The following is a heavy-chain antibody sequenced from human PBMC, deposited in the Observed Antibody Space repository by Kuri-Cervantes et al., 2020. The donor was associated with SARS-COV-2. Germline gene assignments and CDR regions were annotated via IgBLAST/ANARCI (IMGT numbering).Heavy chain of an antibody. CDR2: ISGSGGST. CDR3: AKDISSGYYFDAFDI. CDR1: GFTFSSYA. Sequence: GGSLRLSCAASGFTFSSYAMSWARQAPGKGLEWVSAISGSGGSTYYADSVKGRFTISRDNSKNTLYLQMNSLRAEDTAVYYCAKDISSGYYFDAFDIWGQGTMVTVSS. J-gene: IGHJ3*02. V-gene: IGHV3-23*01. D-gene: IGHD3-22*01.